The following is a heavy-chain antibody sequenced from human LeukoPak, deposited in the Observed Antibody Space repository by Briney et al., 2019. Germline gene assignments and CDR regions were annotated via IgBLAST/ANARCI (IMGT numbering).Heavy chain of an antibody. J-gene: IGHJ4*02. D-gene: IGHD5-18*01. CDR1: GGPISSSSYY. CDR2: IYYSGST. CDR3: ARGSMRAMAAFDY. Sequence: SGTLSLTCTVSGGPISSSSYYWGWIRQPPGKGLEWIGSIYYSGSTYYNPSLKSRVTISVDTSKNQFSLKLSSVTAADTAVYYCARGSMRAMAAFDYWGQGTLVTVSS. V-gene: IGHV4-39*01.